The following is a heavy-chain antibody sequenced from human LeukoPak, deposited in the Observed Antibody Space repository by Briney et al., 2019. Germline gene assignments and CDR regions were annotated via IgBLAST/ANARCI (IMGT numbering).Heavy chain of an antibody. CDR1: GFTFSSYA. J-gene: IGHJ4*02. D-gene: IGHD2-21*01. V-gene: IGHV3-30*04. CDR3: AKAVGVIYMGIDF. CDR2: ISYDGSYK. Sequence: GGSLRLSCTASGFTFSSYAMHWVRQAPGKGLEWVALISYDGSYKYYADSVKGRFTISRDDSTNTLYLQMSSLRAEDTAMYYCAKAVGVIYMGIDFWGQGALVTVSS.